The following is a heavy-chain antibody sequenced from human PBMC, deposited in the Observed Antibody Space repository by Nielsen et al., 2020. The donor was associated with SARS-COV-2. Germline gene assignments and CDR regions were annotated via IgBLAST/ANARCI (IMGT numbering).Heavy chain of an antibody. CDR3: ATDLGLDY. V-gene: IGHV1-69*06. Sequence: SVKVSCKASGYTFTSYGISWVRQAPGQGLEWMGGIIPIFGTANYAQKFQGRVTMTEDTSTDTAYMELSSLRSEDTAVYYCATDLGLDYWGQGTLVTVSS. CDR1: GYTFTSYG. J-gene: IGHJ4*02. CDR2: IIPIFGTA.